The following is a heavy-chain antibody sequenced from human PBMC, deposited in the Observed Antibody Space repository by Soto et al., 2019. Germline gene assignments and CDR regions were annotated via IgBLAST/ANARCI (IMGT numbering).Heavy chain of an antibody. J-gene: IGHJ4*02. CDR2: ITDSGDDT. CDR3: AKLGSSSWSPHYYFDY. Sequence: GGSLRLSCAASGFTFNNYAMGWVRQAPGKGLEWVSAITDSGDDTYYIDSVKGRFTISRDNSKSTLYLQMNSLRTEDTAIYYCAKLGSSSWSPHYYFDYWGQGTLVTVSS. D-gene: IGHD2-2*01. CDR1: GFTFNNYA. V-gene: IGHV3-23*01.